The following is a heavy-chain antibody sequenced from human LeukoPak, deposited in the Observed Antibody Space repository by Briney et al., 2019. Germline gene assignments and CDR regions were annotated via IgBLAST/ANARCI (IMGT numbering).Heavy chain of an antibody. J-gene: IGHJ5*02. CDR2: IYTSGST. CDR3: AAGEEDYGDFNWFDP. Sequence: SQTLSVTSTDPGGSISSGSYYWSWIRQPAGRGLEWIARIYTSGSTNYNPSLKSRVTISVDTSKNQFSLKLSSVTAADTAVYYCAAGEEDYGDFNWFDPWGQGTLVTVSS. D-gene: IGHD4-17*01. V-gene: IGHV4-61*02. CDR1: GGSISSGSYY.